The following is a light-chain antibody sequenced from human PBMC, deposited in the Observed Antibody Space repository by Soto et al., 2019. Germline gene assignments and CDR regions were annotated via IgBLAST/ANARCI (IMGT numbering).Light chain of an antibody. CDR2: ATS. Sequence: DVQLTQTPSSLSASVGDRGTITCRASQSISNSLLWYQQKPGKVPKFLIYATSILQSGVPSRFSGSGSGTDFTLTINSLQPEDFATYYCQQNYSNPRTFGQGTRLEIK. J-gene: IGKJ5*01. V-gene: IGKV1-39*01. CDR1: QSISNS. CDR3: QQNYSNPRT.